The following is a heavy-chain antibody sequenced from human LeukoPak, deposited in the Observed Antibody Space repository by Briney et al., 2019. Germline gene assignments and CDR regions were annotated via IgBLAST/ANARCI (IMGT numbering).Heavy chain of an antibody. J-gene: IGHJ5*02. CDR2: IYTSGST. V-gene: IGHV4-4*07. CDR1: GGSISSYY. Sequence: SETLSLTCTVSGGSISSYYWSWIRQPAGKGLEWIGRIYTSGSTNYNPSLKSRVTMSVDTSKNQFSLKLSSVTAADTAVYYCARDPSSSWYGNWFDPWGRGTLVTVSS. D-gene: IGHD6-13*01. CDR3: ARDPSSSWYGNWFDP.